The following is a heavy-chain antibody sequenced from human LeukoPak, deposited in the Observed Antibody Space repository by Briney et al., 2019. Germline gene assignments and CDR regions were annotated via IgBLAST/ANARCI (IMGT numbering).Heavy chain of an antibody. CDR3: ARDPAHDYGDYPQYYFDY. J-gene: IGHJ4*02. Sequence: SETLSLTCTVSGGSISSYYWSWIRQPPGKGLEWIGYIYYSGSTNYNPSLKSRVTISVDTSKNQFSLKLSSVTAADTAAYYCARDPAHDYGDYPQYYFDYWGQGTLVTVSS. CDR1: GGSISSYY. D-gene: IGHD4-17*01. CDR2: IYYSGST. V-gene: IGHV4-59*01.